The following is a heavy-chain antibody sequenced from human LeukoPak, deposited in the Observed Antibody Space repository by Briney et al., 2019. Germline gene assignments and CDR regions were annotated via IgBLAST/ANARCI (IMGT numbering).Heavy chain of an antibody. V-gene: IGHV1-69*13. CDR2: IIPIFGTA. J-gene: IGHJ6*03. CDR1: VGTFSSYA. CDR3: ARGTLVGAIRRSMNYYYYMDV. D-gene: IGHD1-26*01. Sequence: GASVKVSCKASVGTFSSYAISWVRQAPGQGLEWMGGIIPIFGTANYAQKFQGRVTITADESTSTAYMELSSLRSEDTAVYYCARGTLVGAIRRSMNYYYYMDVWGKGTTVTVSS.